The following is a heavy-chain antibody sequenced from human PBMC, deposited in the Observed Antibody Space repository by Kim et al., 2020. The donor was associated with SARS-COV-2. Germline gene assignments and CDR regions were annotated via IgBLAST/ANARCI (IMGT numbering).Heavy chain of an antibody. V-gene: IGHV1-24*01. J-gene: IGHJ3*02. CDR1: GYTLTELS. D-gene: IGHD2-15*01. CDR2: FDPEDGET. CDR3: ATDSPAHYGVVVVAATAFDN. Sequence: GYTLTELSMHWVRQAPGKGLEWMGGFDPEDGETIYAQKFQGRVTMTEDTSTDTAYMELSSLRSEDTAVYYCATDSPAHYGVVVVAATAFDNW.